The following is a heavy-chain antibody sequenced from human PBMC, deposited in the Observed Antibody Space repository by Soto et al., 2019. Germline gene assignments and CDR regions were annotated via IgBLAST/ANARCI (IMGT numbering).Heavy chain of an antibody. CDR2: IYYSGST. V-gene: IGHV4-30-4*01. CDR3: AFEVVRGAPINWGYYYYGMDV. Sequence: SETLSLTFTVSGGSISSGDYYWSWIRQPPGKGLEWIGYIYYSGSTYYNPSLKSRVTISVDTSKNQFSLKLSSVTAADTAVYYCAFEVVRGAPINWGYYYYGMDVWGQGTTVTVSS. J-gene: IGHJ6*02. D-gene: IGHD3-10*01. CDR1: GGSISSGDYY.